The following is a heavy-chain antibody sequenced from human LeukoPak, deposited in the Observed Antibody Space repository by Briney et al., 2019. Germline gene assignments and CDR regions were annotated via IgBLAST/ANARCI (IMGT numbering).Heavy chain of an antibody. Sequence: PPETLCLSCTVSGVSISSYYRSWVRQPPGKGLEWVVHIYGSGSTNYNPSPKSRGTSTANTSTKQLFLMLITVTAADKAAEYYGAEGTSGTPLNWFDPWGQGTLVTVSS. V-gene: IGHV4-59*01. D-gene: IGHD1-1*01. J-gene: IGHJ5*02. CDR3: GAEGTSGTPLNWFDP. CDR2: IYGSGST. CDR1: GVSISSYY.